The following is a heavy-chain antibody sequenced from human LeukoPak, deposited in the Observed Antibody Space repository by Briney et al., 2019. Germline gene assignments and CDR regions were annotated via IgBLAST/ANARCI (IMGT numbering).Heavy chain of an antibody. Sequence: GASVKVSCKASGYTFTGYYMHWVRQAPGQGLEWMGWINPNSGGTNYAQKFQGRVTMTRDTSISTAYMELSRLRSDDTAVYHCARGGIARYCSSTSCYTGNDYWGQGTLVTVSS. CDR2: INPNSGGT. V-gene: IGHV1-2*02. CDR3: ARGGIARYCSSTSCYTGNDY. CDR1: GYTFTGYY. J-gene: IGHJ4*02. D-gene: IGHD2-2*02.